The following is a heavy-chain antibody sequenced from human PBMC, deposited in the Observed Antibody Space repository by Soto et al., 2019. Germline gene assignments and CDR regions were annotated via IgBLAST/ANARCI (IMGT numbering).Heavy chain of an antibody. CDR2: ISGSGGTT. Sequence: EVQLLESGGGLVQPGGSLRLSCAASGFTVRNYAMSWARQAPGKGLEWVSAISGSGGTTHYADSVKGRFTISRDNSKNTLYLQMNSLRVEDTAVYYCATDRSSTSCYAFDYWGQGSLVTVSS. V-gene: IGHV3-23*01. J-gene: IGHJ4*02. CDR3: ATDRSSTSCYAFDY. CDR1: GFTVRNYA. D-gene: IGHD2-2*01.